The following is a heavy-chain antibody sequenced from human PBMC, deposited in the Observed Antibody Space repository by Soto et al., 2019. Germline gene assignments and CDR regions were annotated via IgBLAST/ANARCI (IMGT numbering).Heavy chain of an antibody. V-gene: IGHV3-74*01. D-gene: IGHD6-13*01. CDR2: INSDGSST. J-gene: IGHJ6*02. Sequence: GGSLRLSCAASGFTFSSYWMHWVRQAPGKGLVWVSRINSDGSSTSYADSVKGRFTISRDNAKNTLYLQMNSLRAEDTAVYYCASDRYSSSWYSPHYYYYYGMEVWGQGTTVTVSS. CDR1: GFTFSSYW. CDR3: ASDRYSSSWYSPHYYYYYGMEV.